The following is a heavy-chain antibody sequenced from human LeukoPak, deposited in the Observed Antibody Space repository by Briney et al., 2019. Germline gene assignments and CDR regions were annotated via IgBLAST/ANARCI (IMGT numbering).Heavy chain of an antibody. CDR3: ARGEGLRYFDWLLSPEYFQH. Sequence: ASVKVSCKASGYTFTNYDINWVRQATGQGLEWMGWMSPNSGNTGYAQKFQGRVTMTRNTSISTAYMELSSLRSEDTAVYYCARGEGLRYFDWLLSPEYFQHWGQGTLVTVSS. J-gene: IGHJ1*01. CDR1: GYTFTNYD. V-gene: IGHV1-8*01. CDR2: MSPNSGNT. D-gene: IGHD3-9*01.